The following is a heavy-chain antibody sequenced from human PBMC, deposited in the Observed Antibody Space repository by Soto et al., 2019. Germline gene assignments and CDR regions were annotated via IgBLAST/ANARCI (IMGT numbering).Heavy chain of an antibody. V-gene: IGHV4-34*01. CDR2: INHSGST. CDR3: ARVDIVATSFDY. CDR1: GGSFSGYY. D-gene: IGHD5-12*01. Sequence: QVQLQQWGAGLLKPSETLSLTCAVYGGSFSGYYWSWIRQPPGKGLEWIGEINHSGSTNYNPSLKSRVHISVDTSKNQFPLKLSSVTAADTAVYYCARVDIVATSFDYWGQGTLVTVSS. J-gene: IGHJ4*02.